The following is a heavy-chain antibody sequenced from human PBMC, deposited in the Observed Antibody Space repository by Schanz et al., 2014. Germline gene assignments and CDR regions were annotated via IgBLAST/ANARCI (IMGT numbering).Heavy chain of an antibody. CDR2: ISYDGNNE. Sequence: VQLVQSGGGLVQPGGSLRLSCEASGFTFSSYGMHWVRQAPGKGLEWVAVISYDGNNEDYADSVKGRFSISRDNSQNTLYLQMDSLRPEDTAVYFCAKDTGYCHGGACYCFEYWGLGILVTVSS. CDR1: GFTFSSYG. J-gene: IGHJ4*02. D-gene: IGHD2-8*02. V-gene: IGHV3-30*18. CDR3: AKDTGYCHGGACYCFEY.